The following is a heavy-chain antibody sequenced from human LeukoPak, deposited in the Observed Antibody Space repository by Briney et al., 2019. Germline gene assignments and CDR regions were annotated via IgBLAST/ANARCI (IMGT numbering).Heavy chain of an antibody. V-gene: IGHV1-18*01. CDR3: ARLVGIPMIAHPDD. CDR2: ISAYNGNT. D-gene: IGHD3-22*01. CDR1: CYTFSSYG. Sequence: ASVKVSCKASCYTFSSYGLSWARQAPGQGLEWMGWISAYNGNTNYAQKLQGRVTMTTDTSTSTAYMELRSLRSDDTAVYYCARLVGIPMIAHPDDCCQGTLVTVSS. J-gene: IGHJ4*02.